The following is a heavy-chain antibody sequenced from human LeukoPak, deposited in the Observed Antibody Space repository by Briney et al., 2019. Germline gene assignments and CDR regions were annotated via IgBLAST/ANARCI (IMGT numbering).Heavy chain of an antibody. CDR1: GFTFSNAW. J-gene: IGHJ3*02. V-gene: IGHV3-15*01. CDR3: TTKAGDYSNYVLTLLRRGTDAFDI. Sequence: GGSLRLSCAASGFTFSNAWISWVRQAPGKGLEWVGRIKSKTDGGTTDYAAPVKGRFTISRDDSKNTLYLQMNSLKTEDTAVYYCTTKAGDYSNYVLTLLRRGTDAFDIWGQGTMVTVSS. D-gene: IGHD4-11*01. CDR2: IKSKTDGGTT.